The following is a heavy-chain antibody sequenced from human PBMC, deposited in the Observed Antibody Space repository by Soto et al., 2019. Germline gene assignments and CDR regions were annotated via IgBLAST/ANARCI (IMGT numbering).Heavy chain of an antibody. CDR1: GFTFSTYG. CDR2: ISYDGTSK. CDR3: GKDGVAKASAGYHIDS. Sequence: QVQMVESGGGVVQPGRSLRLSCAASGFTFSTYGIHWVRQAPGKGLEWVAVISYDGTSKYYADSVKGRFTISRDNSRDTVYLQINSLTAEDTAVYYCGKDGVAKASAGYHIDSWGQGTLVTVSS. V-gene: IGHV3-30*18. D-gene: IGHD5-18*01. J-gene: IGHJ4*02.